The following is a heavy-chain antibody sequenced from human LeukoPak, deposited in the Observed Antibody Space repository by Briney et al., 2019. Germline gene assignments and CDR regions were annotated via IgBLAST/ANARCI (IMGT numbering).Heavy chain of an antibody. J-gene: IGHJ4*02. CDR2: ISGCGGSI. CDR1: RFTSSSDA. Sequence: RGTLRLSCAVSRFTSSSDAMSRVRQAPGTELEGVSAISGCGGSIYYAASVPGRFTISSDNSKHTLYLPMNSLRAEDTAVYSSPKTPVYGCWSGYQKNTLNFDCWGQGTLVTVSS. D-gene: IGHD3-3*01. CDR3: PKTPVYGCWSGYQKNTLNFDC. V-gene: IGHV3-23*01.